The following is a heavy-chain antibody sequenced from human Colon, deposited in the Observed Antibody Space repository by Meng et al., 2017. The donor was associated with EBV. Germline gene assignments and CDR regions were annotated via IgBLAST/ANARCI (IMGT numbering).Heavy chain of an antibody. CDR1: GGSISSGDYY. J-gene: IGHJ5*02. V-gene: IGHV4-30-4*01. CDR3: ARDRKHYGERGWFDP. D-gene: IGHD4-17*01. Sequence: QLRLQESVPGLVQPSQTLSLTCTVSGGSISSGDYYWSWIRQPPGKGLEWIGYIYYSGSTYSNASLKSRVTISIDRSKNQFSLKLSSVTAADTAVYYCARDRKHYGERGWFDPWGQGTLVTVSS. CDR2: IYYSGST.